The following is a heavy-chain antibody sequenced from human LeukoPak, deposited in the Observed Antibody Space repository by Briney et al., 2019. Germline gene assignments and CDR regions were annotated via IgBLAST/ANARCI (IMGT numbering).Heavy chain of an antibody. D-gene: IGHD3-3*01. J-gene: IGHJ3*02. Sequence: GGSLRLSCAASGFTFSSYAMHWVRQAPGKGLEWVAVISYDGSNKYYADSVKGRFTISRDNSKNTLYLQMNSLRAEDTAVYYCARDLDSGVVIIGGAFDIWGQGTMVTVSS. CDR2: ISYDGSNK. CDR1: GFTFSSYA. CDR3: ARDLDSGVVIIGGAFDI. V-gene: IGHV3-30*04.